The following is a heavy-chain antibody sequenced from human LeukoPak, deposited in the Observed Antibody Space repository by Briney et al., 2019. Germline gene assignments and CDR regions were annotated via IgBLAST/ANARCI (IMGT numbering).Heavy chain of an antibody. Sequence: ASETLSLTCAVSGGSISSSNWWSWVRQPPGKGLEWIGEIYHSGSTNYNPSLKSRVTISVDKSKNQFSLKLSSVTAADTAVYYCARYNYDFWSGYSKWFDPWGQGTLVTVSS. CDR1: GGSISSSNW. J-gene: IGHJ5*02. V-gene: IGHV4-4*02. CDR3: ARYNYDFWSGYSKWFDP. CDR2: IYHSGST. D-gene: IGHD3-3*01.